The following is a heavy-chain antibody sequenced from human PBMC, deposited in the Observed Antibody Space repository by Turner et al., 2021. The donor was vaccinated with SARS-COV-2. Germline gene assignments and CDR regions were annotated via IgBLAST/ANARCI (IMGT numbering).Heavy chain of an antibody. CDR2: IHPSDGRT. J-gene: IGHJ4*02. D-gene: IGHD6-6*01. CDR3: ATVVGAV. V-gene: IGHV1-46*01. CDR1: GYNFTTYY. Sequence: QVQLVQSVAEVKKPGASVKLSCKASGYNFTTYYIHWVRQAPGQGLEWMGIIHPSDGRTDYPQRFQGRVTMTRDTSTSTVHMELSSLISEDTAVYYCATVVGAVWGQGTLVIVSS.